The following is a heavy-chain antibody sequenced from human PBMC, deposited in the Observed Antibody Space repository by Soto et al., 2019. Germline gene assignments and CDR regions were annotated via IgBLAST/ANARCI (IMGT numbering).Heavy chain of an antibody. D-gene: IGHD3-22*01. CDR2: IYWNDDK. J-gene: IGHJ4*02. Sequence: QITLKESGPTLVTPTQTLTLTCTFSGFSLSTSGVGVGWIRQPPGKALEWLALIYWNDDKRYSPSLKSRLTITKDTSKNQVVLKMTNMDTVDTATYYCATMTDLYDSSGYYFEYWGQGTLVTVSS. CDR1: GFSLSTSGVG. CDR3: ATMTDLYDSSGYYFEY. V-gene: IGHV2-5*01.